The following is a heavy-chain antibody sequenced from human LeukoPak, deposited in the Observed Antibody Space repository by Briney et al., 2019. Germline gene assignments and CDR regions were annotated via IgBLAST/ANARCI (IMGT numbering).Heavy chain of an antibody. Sequence: SGGSLRLSCAASGFTFSSYGMHWVRQAPGKGLEWVAVIWYDGSNKYYTDSVKGRFTISRDNSKNTLYLQMNSLRAEDTAEYYCARDPDRSTYGMDVWGQGTTVTVSS. J-gene: IGHJ6*02. CDR3: ARDPDRSTYGMDV. CDR1: GFTFSSYG. D-gene: IGHD1-14*01. CDR2: IWYDGSNK. V-gene: IGHV3-33*01.